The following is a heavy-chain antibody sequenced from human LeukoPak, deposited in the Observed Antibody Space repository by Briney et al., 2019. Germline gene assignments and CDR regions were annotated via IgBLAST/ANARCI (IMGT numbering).Heavy chain of an antibody. D-gene: IGHD3-16*01. J-gene: IGHJ5*02. V-gene: IGHV4-34*01. Sequence: PSETLSLTCAVYGGSFSGYYWSWVRQPPGKGLEWVGEINHSGSTNYNPSLKSRVTISVDTSKNQFSPKLSSVTAADTAVYYCARHYGPWGQGTLVTVSS. CDR3: ARHYGP. CDR1: GGSFSGYY. CDR2: INHSGST.